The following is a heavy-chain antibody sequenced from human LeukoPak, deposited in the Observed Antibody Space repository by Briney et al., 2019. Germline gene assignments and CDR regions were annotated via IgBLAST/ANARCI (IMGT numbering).Heavy chain of an antibody. CDR2: MYYSGST. CDR1: GGSISSYY. V-gene: IGHV4-59*08. J-gene: IGHJ4*02. D-gene: IGHD1-26*01. Sequence: SSETLSLTCTVSGGSISSYYWSWIRQPPGKGLEWIGYMYYSGSTNYNPSLKSRVTISVDTSKNQFSLKLSSVTAADTAVYYCARHKSSGTYPLDYWGQGTLVTVSS. CDR3: ARHKSSGTYPLDY.